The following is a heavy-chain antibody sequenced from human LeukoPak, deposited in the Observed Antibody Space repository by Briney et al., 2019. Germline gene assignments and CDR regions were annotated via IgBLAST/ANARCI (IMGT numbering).Heavy chain of an antibody. CDR2: INHTGRT. Sequence: SETLSLTCAVYGGSFSDYFWSWIRQPPGKGLEWIGEINHTGRTNYDPSLKSRVTISVDTSKNQFSLRLTSVTAADTAVYYCARASGLVAGTAYYYYGMDVWGQGTTVTVSS. CDR1: GGSFSDYF. D-gene: IGHD6-19*01. J-gene: IGHJ6*02. CDR3: ARASGLVAGTAYYYYGMDV. V-gene: IGHV4-34*01.